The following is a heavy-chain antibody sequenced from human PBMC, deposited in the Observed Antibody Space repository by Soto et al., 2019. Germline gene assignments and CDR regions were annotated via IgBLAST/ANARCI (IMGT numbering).Heavy chain of an antibody. J-gene: IGHJ4*02. CDR1: GGSFSGYY. CDR2: INHSGST. V-gene: IGHV4-34*01. D-gene: IGHD6-6*01. CDR3: SRGGLSIADTNRLYYFDY. Sequence: PSETLSLTCAVYGGSFSGYYWSWIRQPPGKGLEWIGEINHSGSTNYNPSLKSRVTISVDKSKNQFSLKLSSVTAADTVLFYCSRGGLSIADTNRLYYFDYWGQGTPVTVSS.